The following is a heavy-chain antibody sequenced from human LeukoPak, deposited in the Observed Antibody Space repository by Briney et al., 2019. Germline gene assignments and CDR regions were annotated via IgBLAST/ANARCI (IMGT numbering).Heavy chain of an antibody. J-gene: IGHJ4*02. V-gene: IGHV4-4*07. CDR2: IHPSGSS. D-gene: IGHD1-26*01. CDR1: GGSISGYF. CDR3: AGDGNVERPYDS. Sequence: SETLSLTCTVSGGSISGYFWSWIRQPAGKGLEWIGRIHPSGSSNYNPSLKSRLTMSVDTSKNQFSLNLSSVTAADTAVYFCAGDGNVERPYDSWGQGTLVTVSP.